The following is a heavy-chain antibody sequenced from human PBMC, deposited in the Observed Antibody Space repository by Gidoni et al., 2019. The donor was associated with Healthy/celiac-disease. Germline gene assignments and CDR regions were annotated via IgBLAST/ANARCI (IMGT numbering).Heavy chain of an antibody. CDR3: ASLGVGATGFAFDI. CDR2: ISSSGSTI. D-gene: IGHD1-26*01. J-gene: IGHJ3*02. Sequence: EVQLVESGGGLVQPGGSLRLSCAASAFPFSSYEMNWVRQAPGKGLEWVSYISSSGSTIYYADAVKGRFTISRDNAKNSLYLQMNSLRAEDTAVYYCASLGVGATGFAFDIWGQGTMVTVSS. V-gene: IGHV3-48*03. CDR1: AFPFSSYE.